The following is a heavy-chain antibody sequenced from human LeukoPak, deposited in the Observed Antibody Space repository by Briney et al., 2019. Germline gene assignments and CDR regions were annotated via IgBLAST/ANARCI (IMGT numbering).Heavy chain of an antibody. CDR3: ARDPGYSYGPFDY. CDR2: INPNRGGT. Sequence: VASVKVSCKASGYTFTGYYMHWVRQAPGQGLEWMGWINPNRGGTNYAQKFQGRVTMTRDTSISTAYMELSRLRSDDTAVYYCARDPGYSYGPFDYWGQGTLVTVSS. CDR1: GYTFTGYY. J-gene: IGHJ4*02. V-gene: IGHV1-2*02. D-gene: IGHD5-18*01.